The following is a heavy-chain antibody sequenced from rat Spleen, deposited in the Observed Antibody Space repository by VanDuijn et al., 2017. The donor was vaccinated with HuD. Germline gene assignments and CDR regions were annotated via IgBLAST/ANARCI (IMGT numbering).Heavy chain of an antibody. CDR2: ISHDGSST. CDR3: ARSSYYYDGTYYYYFDY. Sequence: EVQLVESDGGXVQPGXXLKLSXXXSGXXXSDXXXAXXXQAXXXGLAGVATISHDGSSTYYRDPEKGRFTISRDNAKSTLYLQMDSLRSEDTATYYCARSSYYYDGTYYYYFDYWGQGVMVTVSS. V-gene: IGHV5-29*01. CDR1: GXXXSDXX. J-gene: IGHJ2*01. D-gene: IGHD1-12*02.